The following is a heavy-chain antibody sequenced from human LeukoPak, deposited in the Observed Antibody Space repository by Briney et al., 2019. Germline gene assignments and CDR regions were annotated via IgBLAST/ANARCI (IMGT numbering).Heavy chain of an antibody. V-gene: IGHV3-48*03. CDR2: ISSSGSTI. Sequence: GGSLRLSCAAPGFTFSNYEMNWVRQAPGKGLEWVSYISSSGSTIYYADSVKGRFTISRDNAKNSLYLQMNSLRAEDTAVYYCARDGVNSYGYVDFDFWGQGTLVTVSS. D-gene: IGHD5-18*01. CDR3: ARDGVNSYGYVDFDF. CDR1: GFTFSNYE. J-gene: IGHJ4*02.